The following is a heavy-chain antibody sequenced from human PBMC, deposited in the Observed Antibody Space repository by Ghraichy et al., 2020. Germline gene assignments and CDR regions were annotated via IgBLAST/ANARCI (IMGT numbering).Heavy chain of an antibody. CDR3: AREGTTGTSGENWFDP. J-gene: IGHJ5*02. CDR2: ISSSSSYI. V-gene: IGHV3-21*01. D-gene: IGHD1-1*01. CDR1: GFTFSSYS. Sequence: GGSLRLSCAASGFTFSSYSMNWVRQAPGKGLEWVSSISSSSSYIYYADSVKGRFTISRDNAKNSLYLQMNSLRAEDTAVYYCAREGTTGTSGENWFDPWGQGTLVTVSS.